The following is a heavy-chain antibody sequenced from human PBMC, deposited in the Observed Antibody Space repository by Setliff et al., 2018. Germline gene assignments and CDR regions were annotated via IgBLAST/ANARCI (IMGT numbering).Heavy chain of an antibody. V-gene: IGHV3-20*04. CDR2: INWDGGST. Sequence: GGSLRLSCAASRFTFSNYCMRWVRQAPGKGLEWVSGINWDGGSTGYADSVKGRFTISRDNAKNSPYLQMNSLRDEDTALYYCARDPGKIAAAGPFDYWGQGTLVTVSS. J-gene: IGHJ4*02. CDR1: RFTFSNYC. D-gene: IGHD6-13*01. CDR3: ARDPGKIAAAGPFDY.